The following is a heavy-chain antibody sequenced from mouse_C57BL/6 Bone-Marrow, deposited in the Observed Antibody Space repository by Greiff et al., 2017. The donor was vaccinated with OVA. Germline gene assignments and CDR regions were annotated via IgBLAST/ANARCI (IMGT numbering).Heavy chain of an antibody. CDR2: ISYSGST. J-gene: IGHJ1*03. D-gene: IGHD2-3*01. CDR3: ARYLIYDGYYDWYFDV. CDR1: GYSITSDY. Sequence: EVKLVESGPGLAKPSQTLSLTCSVTGYSITSDYWNWIRKFPGNKLEYMGYISYSGSTYYNPSLKSRISITRDTSKNQYYLQLNSVTTEDTATYYCARYLIYDGYYDWYFDVWGTGTTVTVSS. V-gene: IGHV3-8*01.